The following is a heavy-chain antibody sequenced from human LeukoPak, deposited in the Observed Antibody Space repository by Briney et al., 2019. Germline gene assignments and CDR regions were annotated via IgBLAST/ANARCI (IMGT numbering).Heavy chain of an antibody. CDR3: ARDYRSSGYPDLDY. Sequence: GASLKLSCKASGYTFTNYGISWVRQSPGQGLEWMGWFSAYNGNTNYAQNFQGRVTMTTDTSTSTAYMELRSLRSDDTAIYYCARDYRSSGYPDLDYWGQGSLVTVSS. CDR1: GYTFTNYG. V-gene: IGHV1-18*01. CDR2: FSAYNGNT. D-gene: IGHD3-22*01. J-gene: IGHJ4*02.